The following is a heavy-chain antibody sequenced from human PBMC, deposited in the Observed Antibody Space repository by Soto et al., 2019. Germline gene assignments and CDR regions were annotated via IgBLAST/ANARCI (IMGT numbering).Heavy chain of an antibody. CDR2: IWNDRSNK. Sequence: GGPLRLSCAASGFTFSSYSMNWVRQAPGKGLEWVSVIWNDRSNKYYADSVKGRFTISRDNSKNTLYLQMNSLRAEDTAVYYCARDLGCSGGSCYSTMDVWGKGTTVTVSS. D-gene: IGHD2-15*01. CDR1: GFTFSSYS. CDR3: ARDLGCSGGSCYSTMDV. V-gene: IGHV3-33*08. J-gene: IGHJ6*03.